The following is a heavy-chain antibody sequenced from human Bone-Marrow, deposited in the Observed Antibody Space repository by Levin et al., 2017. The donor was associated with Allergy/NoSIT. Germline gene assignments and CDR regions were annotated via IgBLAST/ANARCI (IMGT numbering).Heavy chain of an antibody. D-gene: IGHD3-10*01. CDR3: ARDVAGPWGV. CDR1: ELTFSNFW. V-gene: IGHV3-74*01. J-gene: IGHJ4*02. CDR2: IDTDGSIT. Sequence: GGSLRLSCVASELTFSNFWMHWVRQVPGKGLMWVSRIDTDGSITSYADSVKGRFTISRDNAKNTLYLQMNSLRAEDSAVYYCARDVAGPWGVWGQGTLVTVSS.